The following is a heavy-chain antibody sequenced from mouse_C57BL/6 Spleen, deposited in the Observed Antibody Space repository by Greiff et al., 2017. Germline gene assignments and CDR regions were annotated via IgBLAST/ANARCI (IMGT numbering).Heavy chain of an antibody. CDR1: GYTFTDYY. CDR2: INPNNGGT. Sequence: VQLQQSGPELVKPGASVKISCKASGYTFTDYYMNWVKQSHGKSLEWIGDINPNNGGTSYNQKFKGKATLTVDKSSSTAYMELRSLTSEDSAVYYCARGGAITTVVPYYFDYWGQGTTRTVSS. V-gene: IGHV1-26*01. J-gene: IGHJ2*01. CDR3: ARGGAITTVVPYYFDY. D-gene: IGHD1-1*01.